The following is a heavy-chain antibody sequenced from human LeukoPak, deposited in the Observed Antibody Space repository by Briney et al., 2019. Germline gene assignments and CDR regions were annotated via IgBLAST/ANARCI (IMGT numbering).Heavy chain of an antibody. D-gene: IGHD6-13*01. Sequence: GGSLRLSCAASGFTFGSYEMNWVRQAPGKGLEWVSYISSSGSTIYYADSVKGRFTISRDNAKNSLYLQMNSLRAEDTAVYYCASAIAGRWFDPWGQGTLVTVSS. V-gene: IGHV3-48*03. CDR1: GFTFGSYE. J-gene: IGHJ5*02. CDR3: ASAIAGRWFDP. CDR2: ISSSGSTI.